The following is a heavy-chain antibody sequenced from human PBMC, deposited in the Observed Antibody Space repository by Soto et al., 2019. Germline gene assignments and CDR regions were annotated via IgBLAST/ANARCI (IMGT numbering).Heavy chain of an antibody. V-gene: IGHV1-8*01. D-gene: IGHD1-1*01. CDR2: MNPNSGNT. CDR1: GYTFAKYD. Sequence: QVQLVQSGAEVKKPGDSVNVSSKASGYTFAKYDINWVRQATGQGLEWMGWMNPNSGNTGYAQKFQGRVTMTRDTSISTAYMELSSLRSEDTAVYYCVGPWNKQWGQGTLVTVSS. CDR3: VGPWNKQ. J-gene: IGHJ4*02.